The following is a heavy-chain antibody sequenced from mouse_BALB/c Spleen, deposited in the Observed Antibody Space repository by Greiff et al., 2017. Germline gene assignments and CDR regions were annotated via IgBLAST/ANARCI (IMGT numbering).Heavy chain of an antibody. V-gene: IGHV5-6-3*01. CDR1: GFTFSSYG. CDR3: ARDGITGYYFDY. CDR2: INSNGGST. Sequence: EVKLVESGGGLVQPGGSLKLSCAASGFTFSSYGMSWVRQTPDKRLELVATINSNGGSTYYPDSVKGRFTISRDNAKNTLYLQMSSLKSEDTAMYYCARDGITGYYFDYWGQGTTLTVSS. J-gene: IGHJ2*01. D-gene: IGHD1-2*01.